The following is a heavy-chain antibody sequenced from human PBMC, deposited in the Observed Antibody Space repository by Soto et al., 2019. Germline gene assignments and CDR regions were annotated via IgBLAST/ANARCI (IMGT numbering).Heavy chain of an antibody. V-gene: IGHV1-2*02. D-gene: IGHD6-6*01. CDR3: ARDDSAARPLWYFDL. CDR2: INPNSGGT. J-gene: IGHJ2*01. Sequence: ASVKVSCKASGYTFTCYYMHWVRQAPAQGLEWMGWINPNSGGTNYAQKFQGRVTMTRDTSISTAYMELSRLRSDDTAVYYCARDDSAARPLWYFDLWGRGTLVTVSS. CDR1: GYTFTCYY.